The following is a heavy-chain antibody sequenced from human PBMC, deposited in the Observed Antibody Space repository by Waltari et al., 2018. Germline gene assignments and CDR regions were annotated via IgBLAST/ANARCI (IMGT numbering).Heavy chain of an antibody. Sequence: EVQLVESGGGLIQPGGSLRLSCAASGFTVSSNYMSWVRQAPGKGLEGVSVLYSGCSTYYAASVQGRFTISSYNSKNTLYLQMNSLRAADTAVYYCACASGYSSSWFDYWGQGTLVTVSS. D-gene: IGHD6-13*01. J-gene: IGHJ4*02. CDR3: ACASGYSSSWFDY. CDR1: GFTVSSNY. V-gene: IGHV3-53*01. CDR2: LYSGCST.